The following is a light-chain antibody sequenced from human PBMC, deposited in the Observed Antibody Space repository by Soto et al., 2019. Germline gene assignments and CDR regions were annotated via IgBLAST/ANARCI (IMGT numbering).Light chain of an antibody. CDR1: SSNIGSNT. CDR2: SNN. V-gene: IGLV1-44*01. CDR3: AAWDDSLIGFDV. J-gene: IGLJ1*01. Sequence: QSVLTQPPSASGTPGQRVTISCSGSSSNIGSNTVNWYQQLLGTAPHHLIYSNNQSPSGVPDRCSGSKTGTSASLAISGLQSADEADYYCAAWDDSLIGFDVFGTGTKLTVL.